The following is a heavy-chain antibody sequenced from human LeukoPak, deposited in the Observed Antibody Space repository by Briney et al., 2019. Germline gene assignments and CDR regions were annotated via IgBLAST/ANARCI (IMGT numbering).Heavy chain of an antibody. CDR1: GGSISSSSYY. D-gene: IGHD3-9*01. V-gene: IGHV4-39*07. Sequence: SETLSLTCTVSGGSISSSSYYWGWIRQPPGKGLEWIGSIYYSGSTYYNPSLKGRVTISVDTSKNQFSLKLSSVTAADTAVYYCVRDRTILTAYSDFGSDGVYDYWGQGTLVTVSS. CDR3: VRDRTILTAYSDFGSDGVYDY. CDR2: IYYSGST. J-gene: IGHJ4*02.